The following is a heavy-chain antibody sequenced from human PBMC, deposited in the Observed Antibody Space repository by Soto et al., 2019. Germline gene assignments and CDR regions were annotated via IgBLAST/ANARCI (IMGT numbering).Heavy chain of an antibody. D-gene: IGHD3-10*01. CDR3: TKVTGAHWFDP. Sequence: SETLCLTCTVSGVSISGYYWILIRRPPGKGLEWIGYLYNDGSTNYNPSLKSRVTISVDTSKTQFSLRLSSVTAADTAVYYCTKVTGAHWFDPWGQGTLVTVSS. J-gene: IGHJ5*02. V-gene: IGHV4-59*01. CDR1: GVSISGYY. CDR2: LYNDGST.